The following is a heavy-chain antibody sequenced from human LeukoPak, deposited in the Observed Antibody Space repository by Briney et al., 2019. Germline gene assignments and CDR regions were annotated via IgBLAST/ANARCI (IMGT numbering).Heavy chain of an antibody. J-gene: IGHJ4*02. V-gene: IGHV1-2*02. CDR1: GYTFTGYY. CDR3: AKPHYYYDSSGYGY. CDR2: INPNSGGT. Sequence: GASVKVSCKASGYTFTGYYMHWLRQAPGQGLEWMGWINPNSGGTNYAQKFQGRVTMTRDTSISTAYMELSRLRSDDTAAYYCAKPHYYYDSSGYGYWGQGTLGTVSS. D-gene: IGHD3-22*01.